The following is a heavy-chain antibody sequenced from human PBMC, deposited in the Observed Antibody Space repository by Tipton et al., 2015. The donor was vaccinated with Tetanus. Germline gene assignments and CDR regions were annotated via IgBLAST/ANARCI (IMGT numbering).Heavy chain of an antibody. CDR1: GFTFNTYL. CDR2: SYAGGNYA. V-gene: IGHV3-23*03. Sequence: SLRLSCAASGFTFNTYLMNWVRQAPGKGLEWVSVSYAGGNYAYYADSVKGRFTTSRDDSKSTLYLHMTSLRAEDTAVYYCAKVRGTLRYSFDSWGQGTLVTVSS. CDR3: AKVRGTLRYSFDS. J-gene: IGHJ5*01. D-gene: IGHD2-15*01.